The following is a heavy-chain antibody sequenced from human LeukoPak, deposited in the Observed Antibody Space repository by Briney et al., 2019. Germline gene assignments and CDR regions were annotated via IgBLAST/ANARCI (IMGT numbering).Heavy chain of an antibody. J-gene: IGHJ6*03. CDR2: VNPSGGGT. V-gene: IGHV1-46*01. D-gene: IGHD2-2*01. CDR1: GCTFTNYY. Sequence: GASVKVSCKASGCTFTNYYLHWVRQAPGQGLEWMGIVNPSGGGTTYAQKFQGRVTMTRDTSTSTVYMELSSLTPEDTAVYYCARDDALMPHFYYYMDVWGKGTTVTVSS. CDR3: ARDDALMPHFYYYMDV.